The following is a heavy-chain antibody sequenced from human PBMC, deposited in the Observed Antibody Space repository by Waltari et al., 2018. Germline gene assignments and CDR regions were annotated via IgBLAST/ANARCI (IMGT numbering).Heavy chain of an antibody. Sequence: QVQLQESGPGLVKPSETLSLTCTVSGGSISSYYWSWIRPPPGKGLEWIGYIYYSGSTNYNPSLKSRVTISVDTSKNQFSLKLSSVTAADTAVYYCARETLLGDYGPLFDYWGQGTLVTVSS. CDR3: ARETLLGDYGPLFDY. CDR1: GGSISSYY. CDR2: IYYSGST. D-gene: IGHD4-17*01. V-gene: IGHV4-59*01. J-gene: IGHJ4*02.